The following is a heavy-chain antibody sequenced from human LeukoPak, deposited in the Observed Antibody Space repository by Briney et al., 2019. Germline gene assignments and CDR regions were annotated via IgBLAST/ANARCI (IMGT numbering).Heavy chain of an antibody. Sequence: SETLSLTCTVSGGSINNYYWSWIRQPPGKGLEWIGYIYYSGSTNYNPSLKSRVTISVDTSKDQFSLKLTSVTAADTAVYYSTRENHNSWVDYWGQGILVSVSS. V-gene: IGHV4-59*12. CDR2: IYYSGST. CDR1: GGSINNYY. CDR3: TRENHNSWVDY. J-gene: IGHJ4*02. D-gene: IGHD6-13*01.